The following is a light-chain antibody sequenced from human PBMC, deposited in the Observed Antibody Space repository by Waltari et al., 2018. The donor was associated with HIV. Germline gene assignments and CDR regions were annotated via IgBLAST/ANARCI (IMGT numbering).Light chain of an antibody. CDR3: MQPLQTSIT. Sequence: DIMMTQFPLSLPVTPGEPASISCTSNQSILDSNGNNYLDWYLQKPGQSPQLLIFLGSNRASGVPDRFSGSGSGTDFTLKISRVEAEDVGVYYCMQPLQTSITFGQGTRLEI. CDR2: LGS. CDR1: QSILDSNGNNY. J-gene: IGKJ5*01. V-gene: IGKV2-28*01.